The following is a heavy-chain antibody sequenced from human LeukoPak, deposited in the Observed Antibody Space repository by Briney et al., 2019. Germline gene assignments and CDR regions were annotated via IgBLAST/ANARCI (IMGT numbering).Heavy chain of an antibody. Sequence: SETLSLTCAVYGGSFSGYYWTWIRQPPGKGLEWSGEINHSGSTNYNPSLKSRVTISVDTSKNQFSLRLSSVTAADTAVYYCARGPIYGDYSSDYYFDYWGQGTLVTVSS. D-gene: IGHD4-17*01. J-gene: IGHJ4*02. CDR3: ARGPIYGDYSSDYYFDY. V-gene: IGHV4-34*01. CDR2: INHSGST. CDR1: GGSFSGYY.